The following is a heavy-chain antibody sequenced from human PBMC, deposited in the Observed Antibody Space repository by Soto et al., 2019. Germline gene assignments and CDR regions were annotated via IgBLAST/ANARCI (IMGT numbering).Heavy chain of an antibody. CDR2: IYWDDDK. Sequence: QITLKESGPTLMKPTQTLTLTCTFSGFSLSTSGVGVGWIRQPPGKALEWLALIYWDDDKRYSPYLKSRLTITKDTSKNQVVLTMTNMDPVDTATYYCAHRQFTFGGDISADYWGQGTLVTVSS. J-gene: IGHJ4*02. CDR1: GFSLSTSGVG. D-gene: IGHD3-16*02. V-gene: IGHV2-5*02. CDR3: AHRQFTFGGDISADY.